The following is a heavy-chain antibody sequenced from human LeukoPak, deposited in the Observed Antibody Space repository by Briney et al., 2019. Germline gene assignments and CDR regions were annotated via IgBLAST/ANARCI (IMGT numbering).Heavy chain of an antibody. CDR1: GFTFSSYR. CDR3: ARNPGMDV. J-gene: IGHJ6*02. CDR2: INSDGSST. V-gene: IGHV3-74*01. Sequence: GGSLRLSCAASGFTFSSYRLHWVRHAPGKGLVWVSHINSDGSSTGYADSVKGRLTISRDNAKNTLFLQMNSLRAEDTAVYYCARNPGMDVWGQGTTVTVSS.